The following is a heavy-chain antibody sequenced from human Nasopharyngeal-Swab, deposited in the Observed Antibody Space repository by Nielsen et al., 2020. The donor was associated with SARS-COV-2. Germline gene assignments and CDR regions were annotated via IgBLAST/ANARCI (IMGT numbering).Heavy chain of an antibody. CDR2: IYYTGKT. Sequence: SETLSLTCTVSGGSINYNSYHWGWIRQPPGKGLEWIGSIYYTGKTYYNPSLKSRVTISVDTSKNQFALRLSSVTAADTAVYYCARDSYRDAFDIWGQGTMATVSS. J-gene: IGHJ3*02. CDR3: ARDSYRDAFDI. V-gene: IGHV4-39*06. CDR1: GGSINYNSYH.